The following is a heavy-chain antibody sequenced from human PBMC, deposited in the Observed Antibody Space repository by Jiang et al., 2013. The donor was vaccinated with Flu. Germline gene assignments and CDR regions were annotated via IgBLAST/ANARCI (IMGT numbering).Heavy chain of an antibody. CDR2: SIPWEH. CDR3: AREKEAVAGRWSDP. Sequence: GLVKPSQTLSLTCTVSGGSISSGSYYWSWIRQPAGRDWSGLGVSIPWEHQLXPSLKSRVTISVDTSKNQFSLKLSSVTAADTAVYYCAREKEAVAGRWSDPWGQGTLVTVSS. CDR1: GGSISSGSYY. D-gene: IGHD6-19*01. J-gene: IGHJ5*02. V-gene: IGHV4-61*02.